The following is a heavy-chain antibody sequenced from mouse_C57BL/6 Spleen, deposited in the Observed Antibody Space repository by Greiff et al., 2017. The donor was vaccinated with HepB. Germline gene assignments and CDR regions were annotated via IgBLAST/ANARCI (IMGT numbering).Heavy chain of an antibody. CDR3: TTLYDGSSSPYFDV. CDR1: GFNIKDDY. D-gene: IGHD1-1*01. J-gene: IGHJ1*03. CDR2: IDPENGDT. Sequence: EVQLQQSGAELVRPGASVKLSCTASGFNIKDDYMHWVKQRPEQGLEWIGWIDPENGDTEYASKFQGKATITADTSSNTAYLQLSSLTSEDTAVYYCTTLYDGSSSPYFDVWGTGTTVTVSS. V-gene: IGHV14-4*01.